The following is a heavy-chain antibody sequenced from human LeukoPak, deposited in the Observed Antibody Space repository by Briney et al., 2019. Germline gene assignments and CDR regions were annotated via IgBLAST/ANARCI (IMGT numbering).Heavy chain of an antibody. Sequence: SETLSLTCTVSGGSISSSSYYWGWIRQPPGKGLEWIGSIYYSGSTYYNPSLKSRVTISVDTSKNQFSLKLSSVTAADTAVYYCTTDPDYYYGMDVWGQGTTVTVSS. CDR3: TTDPDYYYGMDV. CDR2: IYYSGST. V-gene: IGHV4-39*01. CDR1: GGSISSSSYY. J-gene: IGHJ6*02. D-gene: IGHD4-17*01.